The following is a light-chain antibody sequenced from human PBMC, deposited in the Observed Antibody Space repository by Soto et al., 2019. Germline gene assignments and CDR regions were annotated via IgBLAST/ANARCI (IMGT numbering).Light chain of an antibody. J-gene: IGKJ4*01. CDR1: QSISSW. CDR2: DAS. Sequence: DIQMTQSPSTLSASVGDRVTITCGASQSISSWLAWYQQKPGKAPKLLIYDASSLQSGVPSRFSGSGSGTDFTLTISSLQPEDSATYYCQQSYNTPLTFGGGTKVDIK. V-gene: IGKV1-39*01. CDR3: QQSYNTPLT.